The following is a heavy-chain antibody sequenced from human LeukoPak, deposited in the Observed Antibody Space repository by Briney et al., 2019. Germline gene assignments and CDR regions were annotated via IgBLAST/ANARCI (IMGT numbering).Heavy chain of an antibody. J-gene: IGHJ4*02. D-gene: IGHD6-13*01. CDR3: ASHFIAAFDY. V-gene: IGHV3-48*03. CDR1: GFTFSSYE. Sequence: GGSLRLSCAASGFTFSSYEMNWVRQAPGKGLEWVSYISSSGSTIYYADSVKGRFTISRDNAKNSLYLRMNSLRAEDTAVYYCASHFIAAFDYWGQGTLVTVSS. CDR2: ISSSGSTI.